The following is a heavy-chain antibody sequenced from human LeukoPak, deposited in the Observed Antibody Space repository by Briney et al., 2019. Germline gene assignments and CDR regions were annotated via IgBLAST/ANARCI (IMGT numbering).Heavy chain of an antibody. CDR3: AKGEPSKAVVAAWIDY. D-gene: IGHD2-15*01. CDR2: ISYDGGDK. Sequence: GRSLRLSCAAAGFTLNNYAMHWVRQAPGKGLEWVAVISYDGGDKYYTDSLKGRFTVSRDNPKNTVYLQVNSLRVEDRGVYYCAKGEPSKAVVAAWIDYWGQGTLVTVSS. CDR1: GFTLNNYA. J-gene: IGHJ4*02. V-gene: IGHV3-30*04.